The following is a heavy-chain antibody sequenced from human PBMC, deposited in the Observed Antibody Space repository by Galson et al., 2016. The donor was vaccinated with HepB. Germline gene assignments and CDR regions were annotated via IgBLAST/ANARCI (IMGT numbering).Heavy chain of an antibody. Sequence: SLRLSCAASGFTFSGYKMNWVRQAPGKALEWVSYISTTSSAIYYADSVKGRFSISRDNAESSLYLQMNSLRDEDTAVYYCAKRAHATGDYCGMDVWGQGTMVTVS. CDR3: AKRAHATGDYCGMDV. CDR2: ISTTSSAI. D-gene: IGHD2-15*01. V-gene: IGHV3-48*02. J-gene: IGHJ6*02. CDR1: GFTFSGYK.